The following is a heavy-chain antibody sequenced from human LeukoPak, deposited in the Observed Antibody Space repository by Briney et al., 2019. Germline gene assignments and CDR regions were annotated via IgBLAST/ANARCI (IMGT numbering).Heavy chain of an antibody. J-gene: IGHJ6*03. CDR1: GGTFSSYA. CDR3: AIDTKAARGHYYYYYMDV. D-gene: IGHD6-13*01. V-gene: IGHV1-69*05. CDR2: IIPIFGTA. Sequence: GASVKVSCKASGGTFSSYAISWVRQAPGQGLEWMGGIIPIFGTANYAQKFQGRVTITTDESTSTAYMELSSLRSEDTAVYYCAIDTKAARGHYYYYYMDVWGKGTTVTVSS.